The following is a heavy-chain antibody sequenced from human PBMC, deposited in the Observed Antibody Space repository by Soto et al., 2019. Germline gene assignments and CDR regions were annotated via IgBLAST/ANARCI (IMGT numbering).Heavy chain of an antibody. CDR2: IYYSGST. CDR1: GGSISSYY. V-gene: IGHV4-59*01. CDR3: ARKGFVDPDAFDI. Sequence: SETLSLTCTVSGGSISSYYWSWIRQPPGKGLEWIGYIYYSGSTNYNPSLKSRVTISVDTSKNQFSLKLSSVTAADTAVYYCARKGFVDPDAFDIWGQGTMVTVSS. J-gene: IGHJ3*02. D-gene: IGHD3-16*01.